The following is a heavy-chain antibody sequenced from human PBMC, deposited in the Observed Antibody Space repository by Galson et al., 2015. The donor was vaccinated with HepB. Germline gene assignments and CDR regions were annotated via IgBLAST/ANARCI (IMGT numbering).Heavy chain of an antibody. CDR1: GFTFSSYA. CDR3: AKDLRGGGQYGMDV. Sequence: SLRLSCAASGFTFSSYAMSWVRQAPGKGLEWVSAISGSGGSTYYADSVKGRFTISRDNSKNTLYLQMNSLRAEDTAVYYCAKDLRGGGQYGMDVWGQGTTVTVSS. D-gene: IGHD3-16*01. V-gene: IGHV3-23*01. CDR2: ISGSGGST. J-gene: IGHJ6*02.